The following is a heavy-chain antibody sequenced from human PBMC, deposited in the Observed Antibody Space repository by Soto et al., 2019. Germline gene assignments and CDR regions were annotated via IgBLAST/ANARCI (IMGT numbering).Heavy chain of an antibody. CDR2: IYPGDSDT. Sequence: EXLKISCKCSGHXFTSYWIVWVRHMPGKGLEWMGIIYPGDSDTRYSPSFQGQVTISADKSISTAYLQWSSMKASDTAMYYFATGPLPDYGDYVDYWGQGTLGTVS. CDR3: ATGPLPDYGDYVDY. V-gene: IGHV5-51*01. D-gene: IGHD4-17*01. CDR1: GHXFTSYW. J-gene: IGHJ4*02.